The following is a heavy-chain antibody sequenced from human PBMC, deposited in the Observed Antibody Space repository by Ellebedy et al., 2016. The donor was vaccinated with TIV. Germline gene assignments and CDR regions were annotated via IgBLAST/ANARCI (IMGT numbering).Heavy chain of an antibody. CDR3: ARGGGDRPHALDL. CDR1: AGSMISDDHY. Sequence: MPSETLSLTCTVSAGSMISDDHYWSWVRQPPGKGLEWIGYIYYSGTTYYNPSLKHRLSVSIYKSKDQVSLNLASVTAAETAMYYCARGGGDRPHALDLWGQGTMVTVSS. J-gene: IGHJ3*01. CDR2: IYYSGTT. D-gene: IGHD3-10*01. V-gene: IGHV4-30-4*08.